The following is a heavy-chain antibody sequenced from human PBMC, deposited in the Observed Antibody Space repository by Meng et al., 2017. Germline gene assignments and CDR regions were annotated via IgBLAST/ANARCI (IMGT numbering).Heavy chain of an antibody. CDR3: ARDPDDFWSGYLDY. Sequence: GESLKISCAASGFTFSSYSMNWVRQAPGKGLEWVSSISSSSYIYHADSVKGRFTISRDNAKNSLYLQMNSLRAEDTAVYYCARDPDDFWSGYLDYWGQGTLVTVSS. D-gene: IGHD3-3*01. J-gene: IGHJ4*02. CDR2: ISSSSYI. CDR1: GFTFSSYS. V-gene: IGHV3-21*01.